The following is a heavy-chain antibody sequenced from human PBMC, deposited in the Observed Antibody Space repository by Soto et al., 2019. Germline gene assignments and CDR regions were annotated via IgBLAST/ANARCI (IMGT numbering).Heavy chain of an antibody. V-gene: IGHV1-8*01. CDR2: LNPNSGNT. CDR1: GYTFTSYD. CDR3: ARAIGYCSGGSCSTVGWFDP. J-gene: IGHJ5*02. Sequence: ASVKVSCKASGYTFTSYDINWVRQAIGQGLEWMGWLNPNSGNTGYAQKFQGRVTMTRNTSISTAYMELSSLRSEDTAVYYCARAIGYCSGGSCSTVGWFDPWGQGTLVTSPQ. D-gene: IGHD2-15*01.